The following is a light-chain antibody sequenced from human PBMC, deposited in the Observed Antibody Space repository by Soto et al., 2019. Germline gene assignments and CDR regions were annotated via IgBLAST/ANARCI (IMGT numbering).Light chain of an antibody. CDR3: QQRDTWPWT. J-gene: IGKJ1*01. Sequence: EIVLTQSPGTLSLSPGERATLSCRASQSVSSSYLAWYQQKPGQAPRLLIYGASNRATGIPDGFSGSGSGTDFTLTISSLEPEDFAVYYCQQRDTWPWTFGQGTKV. V-gene: IGKV3D-20*02. CDR2: GAS. CDR1: QSVSSSY.